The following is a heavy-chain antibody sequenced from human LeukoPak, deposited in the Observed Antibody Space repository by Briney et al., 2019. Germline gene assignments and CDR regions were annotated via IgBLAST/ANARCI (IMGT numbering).Heavy chain of an antibody. CDR2: IKSKTDGGTT. V-gene: IGHV3-15*01. CDR3: TTDTYGDYAGYYYYYYYMDV. J-gene: IGHJ6*03. Sequence: GGSLRLSCAASGFTFSNAWMSWVRQAPGKGLEWVGRIKSKTDGGTTDYAAPVKGRFTISRDDSKNTLYLQMNSLKTEDTAVYYCTTDTYGDYAGYYYYYYYMDVWGKGTTVTISS. CDR1: GFTFSNAW. D-gene: IGHD4-17*01.